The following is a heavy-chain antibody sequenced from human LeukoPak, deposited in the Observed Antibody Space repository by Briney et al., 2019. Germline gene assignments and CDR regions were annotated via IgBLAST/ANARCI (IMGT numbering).Heavy chain of an antibody. CDR2: IYYSGST. D-gene: IGHD2-2*01. V-gene: IGHV4-59*01. CDR1: GGSISSYY. CDR3: TSLGYCSSTSCFDY. J-gene: IGHJ4*02. Sequence: SETLSLTCTVSGGSISSYYWSWIRQPPGKGLEWIGYIYYSGSTNYNPSLKSRVTISVDTSKNQFSLKLSSVTAADTAVYYCTSLGYCSSTSCFDYWGQGTLVTVSS.